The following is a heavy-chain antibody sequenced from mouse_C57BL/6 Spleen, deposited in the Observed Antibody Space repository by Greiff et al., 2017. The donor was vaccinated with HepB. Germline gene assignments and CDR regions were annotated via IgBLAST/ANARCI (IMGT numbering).Heavy chain of an antibody. D-gene: IGHD1-1*01. Sequence: EVKLVESEGGLVQPGSSMKLSCTASGFTFSDYYMAWVRQVPEKGLEWVANINYDGSSTYYLDSLKSRFIISRDNAKNILYLQMSSLKSEDTATYYCARIYYYGSRAYYYAMDYWGQGTSVTVSS. CDR1: GFTFSDYY. CDR3: ARIYYYGSRAYYYAMDY. CDR2: INYDGSST. V-gene: IGHV5-16*01. J-gene: IGHJ4*01.